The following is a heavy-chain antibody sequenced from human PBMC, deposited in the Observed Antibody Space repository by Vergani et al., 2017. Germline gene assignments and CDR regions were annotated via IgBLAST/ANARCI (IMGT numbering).Heavy chain of an antibody. Sequence: QVQLVESGGGLVKPGGSLRLSCAASGFSFSDHYMSWVRQAPGKGLEWISYMSSGDSIYYADSVKGRFTVSRDNTKNSLYLQMDSLRAADTAAYYCAKEFYGGSYHAFDIWGQGTLVTVSS. D-gene: IGHD3-16*02. V-gene: IGHV3-11*01. CDR3: AKEFYGGSYHAFDI. CDR2: MSSGDSI. CDR1: GFSFSDHY. J-gene: IGHJ3*02.